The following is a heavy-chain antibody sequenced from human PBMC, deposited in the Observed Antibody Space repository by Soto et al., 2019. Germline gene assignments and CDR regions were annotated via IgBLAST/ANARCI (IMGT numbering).Heavy chain of an antibody. CDR2: IYHSGST. CDR1: GGSISSSNW. CDR3: ARVHYYDSSGYYFLHYGIDV. D-gene: IGHD3-22*01. V-gene: IGHV4-4*02. Sequence: QVQLQESGPGLVKPSGTLSLTCAVSGGSISSSNWWSWVRQPRGKGLEWIGEIYHSGSTNYNPSLKSRVTISVDKSKNQFSLKLSSVTAADTAVSYCARVHYYDSSGYYFLHYGIDVWGPGTTVTVSS. J-gene: IGHJ6*02.